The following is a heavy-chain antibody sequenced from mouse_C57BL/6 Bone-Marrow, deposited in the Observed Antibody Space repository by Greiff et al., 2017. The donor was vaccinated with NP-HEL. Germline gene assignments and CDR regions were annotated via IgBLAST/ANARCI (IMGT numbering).Heavy chain of an antibody. D-gene: IGHD4-1*01. CDR2: ISNLAYSI. CDR1: GFTFSDYG. V-gene: IGHV5-15*01. CDR3: ARHQNWEDAMDY. Sequence: DVKLVESGGGLVQPGGSLKLSCAASGFTFSDYGMAWVRQAPRKGPEWVAFISNLAYSIYYADTVTGRFTISRENAKNTLYLEMSSLRSEDTAMYYCARHQNWEDAMDYWGQGTSVTVSS. J-gene: IGHJ4*01.